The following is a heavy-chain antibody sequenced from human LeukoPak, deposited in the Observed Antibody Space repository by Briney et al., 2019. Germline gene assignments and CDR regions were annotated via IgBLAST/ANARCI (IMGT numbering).Heavy chain of an antibody. J-gene: IGHJ4*02. CDR3: ARGLYSSGWPFDY. V-gene: IGHV4-34*01. CDR1: GGSFSGYY. CDR2: INHSGST. Sequence: PSETLSLTCAVYGGSFSGYYWSWIRQPPGKGLEWIGEINHSGSTNYNPPLKSRVTISVGTSKNQFSLKLSSVTAADTAVYYCARGLYSSGWPFDYWGQGTLVTVSS. D-gene: IGHD6-19*01.